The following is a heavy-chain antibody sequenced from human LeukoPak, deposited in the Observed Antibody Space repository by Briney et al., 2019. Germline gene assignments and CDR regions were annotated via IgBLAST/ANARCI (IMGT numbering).Heavy chain of an antibody. CDR2: IWYDGSNK. CDR3: ARVGSSSSLGFDY. CDR1: GFTFSSYG. Sequence: GGSLRLSCAASGFTFSSYGMHWVRQAPGKGLEWVAVIWYDGSNKYCADSVKGRFTISRDNSKNTLYLEMSSLRAEDTAVYYCARVGSSSSLGFDYWGQGTLVTVSS. D-gene: IGHD6-6*01. J-gene: IGHJ4*02. V-gene: IGHV3-33*01.